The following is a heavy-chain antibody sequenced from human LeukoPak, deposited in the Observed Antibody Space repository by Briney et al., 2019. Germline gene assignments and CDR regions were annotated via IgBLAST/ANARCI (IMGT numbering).Heavy chain of an antibody. CDR3: ARVRYCDY. D-gene: IGHD1-14*01. CDR1: GFTFSNYW. V-gene: IGHV3-7*03. Sequence: GGSLRLSCAASGFTFSNYWMSWVRQAPGKGLEWVANIKQDGSEKYYVDSVKGRFTISRDNAKNSLYLQMSSLRVEDTAVYYCARVRYCDYWGQGTLVTVSS. CDR2: IKQDGSEK. J-gene: IGHJ4*02.